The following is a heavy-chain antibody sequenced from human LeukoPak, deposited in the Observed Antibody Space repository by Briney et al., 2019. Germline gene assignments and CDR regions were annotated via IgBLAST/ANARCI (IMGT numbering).Heavy chain of an antibody. V-gene: IGHV3-21*01. Sequence: PGGSLRLSCAASGFTFSSYSMNWVRQAPGKGLEWVSSISSSSSYIYYADSVKGRFTTSRDNAKNSLYLQMNSLRAEDTAVYYCARARGSSSPFDYWGQGTLVTVSS. CDR2: ISSSSSYI. J-gene: IGHJ4*02. CDR3: ARARGSSSPFDY. D-gene: IGHD6-6*01. CDR1: GFTFSSYS.